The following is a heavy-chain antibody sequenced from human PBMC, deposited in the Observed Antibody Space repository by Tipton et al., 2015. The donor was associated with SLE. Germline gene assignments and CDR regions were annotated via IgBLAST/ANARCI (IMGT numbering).Heavy chain of an antibody. Sequence: SLRLSCAASGFMFDRLTMHWVRQAPGKGLEWVSSISWHSSSIGYADSVKGRFTISRDNARNTMYLQMNSLRAEDSALYFCARAIAPGSSRISDYWGHGTLVSVSS. CDR1: GFMFDRLT. CDR2: ISWHSSSI. CDR3: ARAIAPGSSRISDY. V-gene: IGHV3-9*01. J-gene: IGHJ4*03. D-gene: IGHD6-13*01.